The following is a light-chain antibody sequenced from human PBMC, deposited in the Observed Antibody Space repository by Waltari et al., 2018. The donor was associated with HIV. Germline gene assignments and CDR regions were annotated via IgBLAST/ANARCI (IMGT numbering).Light chain of an antibody. CDR1: GSDIGGYNY. V-gene: IGLV2-14*03. CDR2: DVT. CDR3: SSYTISSTVV. J-gene: IGLJ2*01. Sequence: QSALTQSASVSASPGQSITISCTGTGSDIGGYNYVSWYQQQPGKAPKLLIYDVTDRPSGISDRFSGSKSGNTASLTISGLQAEDEADYYCSSYTISSTVVFGGGTKLTVL.